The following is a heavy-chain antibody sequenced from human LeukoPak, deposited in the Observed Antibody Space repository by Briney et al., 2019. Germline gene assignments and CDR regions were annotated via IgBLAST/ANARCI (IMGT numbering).Heavy chain of an antibody. J-gene: IGHJ4*02. D-gene: IGHD2-15*01. Sequence: GESLKISGKGSGYIFTTYWIGWVRQMPGKGLGWMGIIYPGDSDTRYSPSFQGQVTISADKSISTAYLQWRSLKASATAMYYCARTRGAAWGSFDHWGQGTLVTVSS. CDR2: IYPGDSDT. CDR3: ARTRGAAWGSFDH. CDR1: GYIFTTYW. V-gene: IGHV5-51*01.